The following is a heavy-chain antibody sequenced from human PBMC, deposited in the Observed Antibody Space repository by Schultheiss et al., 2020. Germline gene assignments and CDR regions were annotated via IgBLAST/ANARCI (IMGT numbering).Heavy chain of an antibody. CDR3: ATVRVWAAAGLNWFDP. CDR1: GFTFSSYA. D-gene: IGHD6-13*01. V-gene: IGHV3-30-3*01. J-gene: IGHJ5*02. CDR2: ISYDGSNK. Sequence: GGSLRLSCVASGFTFSSYAMNWVRQAPGKGLEWVAVISYDGSNKYYADSVKGRFTISRDNSKNTLYLQMNSLRAEDTAVYYCATVRVWAAAGLNWFDPWGQGTLVTVS.